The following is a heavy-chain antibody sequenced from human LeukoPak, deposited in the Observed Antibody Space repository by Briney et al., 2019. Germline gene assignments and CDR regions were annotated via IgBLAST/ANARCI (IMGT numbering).Heavy chain of an antibody. CDR2: INHSGST. CDR1: GGSFSGYY. J-gene: IGHJ6*02. CDR3: ARGPLMAYYHYYYGMDV. V-gene: IGHV4-34*01. Sequence: SETLSLTCAVYGGSFSGYYWSWIRQPPGKGLEWIGEINHSGSTNYNPSLKSRVTISVDTSKNQFSLKLSSVTAADTAVYYCARGPLMAYYHYYYGMDVWGQGTTVTVSS. D-gene: IGHD2-8*01.